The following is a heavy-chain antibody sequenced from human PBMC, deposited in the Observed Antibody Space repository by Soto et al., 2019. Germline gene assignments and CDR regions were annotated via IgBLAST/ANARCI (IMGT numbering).Heavy chain of an antibody. CDR1: GFTFSSYA. J-gene: IGHJ3*02. D-gene: IGHD1-26*01. CDR3: ARAVGSYDAFDI. CDR2: IRGSGDTI. V-gene: IGHV3-48*04. Sequence: GGSLRLSCAASGFTFSSYAMNWVRQAPGKGLEWVSSIRGSGDTIFYADSVKGRFTISRDNTKNSLYLQMNSLRAEDTAVFYCARAVGSYDAFDIWGQGTMVTVSS.